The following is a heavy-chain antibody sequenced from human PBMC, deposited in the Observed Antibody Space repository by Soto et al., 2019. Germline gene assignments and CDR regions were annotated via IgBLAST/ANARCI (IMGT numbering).Heavy chain of an antibody. CDR2: ISYDGSNK. D-gene: IGHD4-17*01. V-gene: IGHV3-30*18. CDR1: GFTFSSYG. J-gene: IGHJ6*02. Sequence: QVQLVESGGGVVQPGRSLRLSCAASGFTFSSYGMHWVRQAPGKGLEWVAVISYDGSNKYYADSVKGRFTISRDNSKNTLHLQMNSLRAEDTAVYYCAKDGPVTTTPHFYYYYGMDAWGQGTTVTVFS. CDR3: AKDGPVTTTPHFYYYYGMDA.